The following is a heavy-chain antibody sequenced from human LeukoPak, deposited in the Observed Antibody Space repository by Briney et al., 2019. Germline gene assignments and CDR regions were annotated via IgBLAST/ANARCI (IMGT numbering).Heavy chain of an antibody. Sequence: ASVKVSCKASGYTFTGYYMHWVRQAPGQGLEWMGWINPNSGGTNYAQKFQGRVTMTRDTSISTAYMEPSRLRSDDTAVYYCARDLLAYCGGDCYSDYWGQGTLVTVSS. CDR3: ARDLLAYCGGDCYSDY. J-gene: IGHJ4*02. CDR2: INPNSGGT. V-gene: IGHV1-2*02. CDR1: GYTFTGYY. D-gene: IGHD2-21*02.